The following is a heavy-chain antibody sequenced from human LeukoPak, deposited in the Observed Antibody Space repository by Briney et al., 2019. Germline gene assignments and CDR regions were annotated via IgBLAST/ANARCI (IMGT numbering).Heavy chain of an antibody. Sequence: GGSLRLSCAASGFTFSSYSMNWVRQAPGKGLEWVSSISSSSSYIYYADSVKGRFTISRDNAKNSLYLQMNSLRAEDTAVYYCARDKIVGPTTLDYWGQGTLVTVSS. J-gene: IGHJ4*02. CDR1: GFTFSSYS. D-gene: IGHD1-26*01. CDR3: ARDKIVGPTTLDY. V-gene: IGHV3-21*01. CDR2: ISSSSSYI.